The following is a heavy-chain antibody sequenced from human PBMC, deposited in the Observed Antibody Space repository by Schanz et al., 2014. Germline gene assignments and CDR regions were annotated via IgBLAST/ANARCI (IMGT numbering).Heavy chain of an antibody. CDR3: TRGAGSRSYGWYYDS. D-gene: IGHD3-10*01. CDR1: GFTFSSYW. J-gene: IGHJ4*02. Sequence: EVQLVESGGGFVQPGGSLRLSCAASGFTFSSYWMHWVRQAPGKGLEWISRINSDGSSASYADSVKGRFTISRENAKNTLYLQMNSVSAEDSAVYYCTRGAGSRSYGWYYDSWGQGTLVTVSS. CDR2: INSDGSSA. V-gene: IGHV3-74*01.